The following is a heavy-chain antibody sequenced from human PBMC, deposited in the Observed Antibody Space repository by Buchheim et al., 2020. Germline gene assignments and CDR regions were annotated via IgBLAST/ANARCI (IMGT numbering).Heavy chain of an antibody. D-gene: IGHD6-6*01. V-gene: IGHV3-30*18. CDR2: ISYDGSNK. CDR3: AKDLTPYSSSQGSGNWFDP. CDR1: GFTFSSYG. J-gene: IGHJ5*02. Sequence: QVQLVESGGGVVQPGRSLRLSCAASGFTFSSYGMHWVRQAPGKGLEWVAVISYDGSNKYYADSVKGRSTISRDNSKNTLYLQMNSLRAEDTAVYYCAKDLTPYSSSQGSGNWFDPWGQGTL.